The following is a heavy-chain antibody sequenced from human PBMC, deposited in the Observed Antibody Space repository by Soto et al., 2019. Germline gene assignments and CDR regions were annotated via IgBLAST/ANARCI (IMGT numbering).Heavy chain of an antibody. CDR2: INHSGTI. V-gene: IGHV4-34*01. Sequence: SETLSLTCGVYGGSFRNYYWTWIRQPPGKGLEWIGEINHSGTINFNPSLKSRLTISLDTSKKHFSLKLSSVTDADTAAYYCARADRTLVTSYSLDVWGQGTTVTVSS. J-gene: IGHJ6*02. CDR3: ARADRTLVTSYSLDV. CDR1: GGSFRNYY. D-gene: IGHD2-21*02.